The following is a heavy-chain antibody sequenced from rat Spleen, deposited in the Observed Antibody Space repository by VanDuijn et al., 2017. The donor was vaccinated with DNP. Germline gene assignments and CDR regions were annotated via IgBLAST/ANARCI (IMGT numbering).Heavy chain of an antibody. D-gene: IGHD1-7*01. CDR2: ISYSGDT. CDR1: GYSITSNY. V-gene: IGHV3-1*01. J-gene: IGHJ2*01. Sequence: EVQLQESGPGLVKPSQSLSLTCSITGYSITSNYWGWIRKFPGNKMEWIGHISYSGDTAYNPSLKSRISITRDTSKNHFFLHLNSVTTEDTATYYCARWTRYFDYWGQGVMVTVSS. CDR3: ARWTRYFDY.